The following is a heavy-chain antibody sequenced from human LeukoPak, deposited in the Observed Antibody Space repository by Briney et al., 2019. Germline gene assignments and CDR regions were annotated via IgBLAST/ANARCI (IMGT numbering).Heavy chain of an antibody. Sequence: GGSLRLSCAASGFTFSSSWMHWVRQAPGKGLVWVSRINTDGSSTSYADSVKGRFTISRDNTKNTLYLQMNSLRAEDTAVYYCARDAYDSSGSNWFDRWGQGRLVTASS. J-gene: IGHJ5*02. D-gene: IGHD3-22*01. CDR2: INTDGSST. V-gene: IGHV3-74*01. CDR1: GFTFSSSW. CDR3: ARDAYDSSGSNWFDR.